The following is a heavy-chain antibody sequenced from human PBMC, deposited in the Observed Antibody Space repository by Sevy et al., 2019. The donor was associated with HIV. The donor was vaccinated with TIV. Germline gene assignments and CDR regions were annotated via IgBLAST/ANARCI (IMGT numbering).Heavy chain of an antibody. J-gene: IGHJ4*02. D-gene: IGHD6-19*01. CDR1: GFTFSRYS. Sequence: GGSLRLSCAASGFTFSRYSMNWVRQAPGKGLEWVSSISSSSTYIYYADSVKGRFTISRDNSKNTLHLQMNSLRAEDTAVYYCARESIAVAGIGYYFKYWGQGTLVTVSS. V-gene: IGHV3-21*01. CDR3: ARESIAVAGIGYYFKY. CDR2: ISSSSTYI.